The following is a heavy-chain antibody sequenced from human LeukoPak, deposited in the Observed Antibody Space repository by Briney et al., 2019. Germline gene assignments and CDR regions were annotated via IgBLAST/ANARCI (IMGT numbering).Heavy chain of an antibody. CDR1: GFTFSSYA. CDR2: ISYDGRNK. V-gene: IGHV3-30*04. CDR3: AVSRSSSWGYYYYGMDV. D-gene: IGHD6-13*01. J-gene: IGHJ6*02. Sequence: GGSLRLSCAASGFTFSSYAMHWVRKAPGKGLEWVAVISYDGRNKYYADSVKGRFTISRDNSKNTLYLQMNSLRAEDTAVYYCAVSRSSSWGYYYYGMDVWGQGTTVTVSS.